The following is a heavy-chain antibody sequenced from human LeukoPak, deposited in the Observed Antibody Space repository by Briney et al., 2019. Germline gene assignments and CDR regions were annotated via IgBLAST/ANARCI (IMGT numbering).Heavy chain of an antibody. CDR3: ATGRGAVGTAIRYPFDI. D-gene: IGHD1-26*01. J-gene: IGHJ3*02. CDR1: GYIFTDYY. CDR2: IDPDDGEK. V-gene: IGHV1-69-2*01. Sequence: ATVKLSCQASGYIFTDYYIHWVQQAPGKGLEWMGRIDPDDGEKISSECFQGRVIITADTSTDTALVDMSSLESDDTAVYYCATGRGAVGTAIRYPFDIWGEGTMVTVSS.